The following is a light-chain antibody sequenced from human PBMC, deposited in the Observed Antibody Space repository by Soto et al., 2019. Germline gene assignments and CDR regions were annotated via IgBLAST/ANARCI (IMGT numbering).Light chain of an antibody. V-gene: IGKV3-20*01. CDR2: GAS. CDR1: QSVSTSY. Sequence: DIVLTQSPGTLSLSPGDRATLSCRASQSVSTSYLAWYQQKPGQAPRLLIYGASSRATGIPDRFSGSGSGTEFTLTISSLQPDDFATYYCQQYNSYSPETFGQGTNVDIK. J-gene: IGKJ1*01. CDR3: QQYNSYSPET.